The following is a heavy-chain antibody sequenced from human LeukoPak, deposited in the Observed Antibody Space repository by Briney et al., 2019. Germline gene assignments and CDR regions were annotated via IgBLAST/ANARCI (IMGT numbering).Heavy chain of an antibody. D-gene: IGHD3-22*01. J-gene: IGHJ4*02. CDR2: INHSGST. CDR1: GGSFSGYY. V-gene: IGHV4-34*01. Sequence: SETLSLTCAVYGGSFSGYYWSWIRQPPGKGLEWIGEINHSGSTNYNPSLKSRVTISVDTSKNQFTLKLSSVTAADAAMYYCARLYYDSSGQYYFDYWGQGTLVTVSS. CDR3: ARLYYDSSGQYYFDY.